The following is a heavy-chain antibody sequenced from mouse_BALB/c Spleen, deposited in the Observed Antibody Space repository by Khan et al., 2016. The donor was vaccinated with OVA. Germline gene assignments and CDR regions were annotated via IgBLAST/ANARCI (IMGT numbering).Heavy chain of an antibody. CDR2: ISYSGGT. Sequence: EVKLEESGPGLVKPSQSLSLTCTVTGYSITSGYAWNWIRQFPGNKLEWMGYISYSGGTSYNPSLKSRISITRDTSKNQFFLQLNSMTTEDTATYYCARGNYYGYYFDYWGQGTPLTVSS. D-gene: IGHD1-1*01. V-gene: IGHV3-2*02. CDR1: GYSITSGYA. J-gene: IGHJ2*01. CDR3: ARGNYYGYYFDY.